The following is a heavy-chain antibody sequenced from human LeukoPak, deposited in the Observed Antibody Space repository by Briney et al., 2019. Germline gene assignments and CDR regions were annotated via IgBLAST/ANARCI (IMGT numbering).Heavy chain of an antibody. J-gene: IGHJ6*02. V-gene: IGHV3-21*01. CDR2: ISSSSSYI. D-gene: IGHD4-17*01. CDR1: GFTFSSYS. CDR3: ARGGSYGDYSRV. Sequence: KPGGSLRLSCAASGFTFSSYSMNWVRQAPGKGLEWVSSISSSSSYIYYADSVKGRFTISRDNAKNSLYLQMNSLRVEDTAVYYCARGGSYGDYSRVWGQGTTVTVSS.